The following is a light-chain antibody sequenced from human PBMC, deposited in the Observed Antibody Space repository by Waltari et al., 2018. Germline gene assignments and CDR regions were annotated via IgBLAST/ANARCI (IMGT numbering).Light chain of an antibody. J-gene: IGKJ1*01. CDR1: QSVSRSY. CDR2: GAS. CDR3: QHYGNSRT. Sequence: EIVLTQSPGTLSLSPGERATLFCRASQSVSRSYLAWYQQKPGQAPRLLIYGASCRATGIPDRFSGSGSGTDFTLTISRLEPEDFAVYYCQHYGNSRTFGQGTKVEIK. V-gene: IGKV3-20*01.